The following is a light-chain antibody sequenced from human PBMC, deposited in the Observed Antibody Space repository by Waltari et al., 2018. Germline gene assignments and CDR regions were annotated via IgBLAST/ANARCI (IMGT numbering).Light chain of an antibody. CDR1: SSDVGGYNY. J-gene: IGLJ2*01. Sequence: QSALTQPASVSGSPGQSITISCTGTSSDVGGYNYVSWYQQHPGKAPKLLIYDVTDRPSGVSSRFSGSKSGNTASLTISGLQAEDEADYYSSSYTSSSSFSISSSVLFGGGTKVTVL. CDR2: DVT. V-gene: IGLV2-14*03. CDR3: SSYTSSSSFSISSSVL.